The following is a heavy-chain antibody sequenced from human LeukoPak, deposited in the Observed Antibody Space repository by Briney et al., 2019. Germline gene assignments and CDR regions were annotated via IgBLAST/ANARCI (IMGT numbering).Heavy chain of an antibody. CDR1: GASVSSSH. V-gene: IGHV4-59*02. CDR2: VDYNGST. Sequence: SETLSLTCTVSGASVSSSHWNWIRQSPGKGLEWIANVDYNGSTKYNPSLRGRGTMSLDTSKNQFYLKLESVTAADTARYYCARGFYEPFDRWDQGTLVTVSS. CDR3: ARGFYEPFDR. J-gene: IGHJ5*02. D-gene: IGHD2/OR15-2a*01.